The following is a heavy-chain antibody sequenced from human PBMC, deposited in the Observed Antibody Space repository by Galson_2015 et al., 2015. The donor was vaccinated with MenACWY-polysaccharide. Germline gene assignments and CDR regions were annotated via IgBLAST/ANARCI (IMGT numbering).Heavy chain of an antibody. CDR3: ARNPIPTSGGPLPY. D-gene: IGHD4-23*01. V-gene: IGHV1-69*13. CDR1: GGTFSNSG. CDR2: IIPIFGTT. J-gene: IGHJ4*02. Sequence: SVKVSCKASGGTFSNSGINWVRQAPGQGLEWMGVIIPIFGTTNYAQNFLGRVTITADESTTTAHMELRSLRSGDTAMYYCARNPIPTSGGPLPYGGQGTPLTVAS.